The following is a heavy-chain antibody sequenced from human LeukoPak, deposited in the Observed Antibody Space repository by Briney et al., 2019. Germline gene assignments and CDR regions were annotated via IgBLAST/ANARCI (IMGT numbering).Heavy chain of an antibody. J-gene: IGHJ6*03. D-gene: IGHD2-2*01. V-gene: IGHV3-30*02. CDR1: GCTFSSYG. CDR2: IRYDGSNK. Sequence: GGPLRLSCAASGCTFSSYGMHWVRQAPGKGLEWVAFIRYDGSNKYYADSVKGRFTISRENSKNTLYLQMNSLRAEDTAVYYCARVVPAADYYYYYMDVWGKGTTVTVSS. CDR3: ARVVPAADYYYYYMDV.